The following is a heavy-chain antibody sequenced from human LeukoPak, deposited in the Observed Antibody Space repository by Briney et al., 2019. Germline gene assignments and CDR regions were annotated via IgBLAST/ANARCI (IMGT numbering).Heavy chain of an antibody. CDR3: ASYKGDTYYYDSSGYYSAFDI. D-gene: IGHD3-22*01. V-gene: IGHV4-59*01. CDR1: GGSISSYY. J-gene: IGHJ3*02. Sequence: SETLSLTCTVSGGSISSYYWGWIRQPPGKGPEWIGYIYYSGSTNYNPSLKSRVTISVDTSKNQFSLKLSSVTAADTAVYYCASYKGDTYYYDSSGYYSAFDIWGQGTMVTVSS. CDR2: IYYSGST.